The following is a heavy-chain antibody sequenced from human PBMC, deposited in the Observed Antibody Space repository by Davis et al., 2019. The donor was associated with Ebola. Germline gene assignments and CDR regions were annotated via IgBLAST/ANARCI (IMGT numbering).Heavy chain of an antibody. CDR1: GFTFSAYW. Sequence: GESLKISCAASGFTFSAYWMHWVRQAPGKGLVWVSRIKNDGSSTSYADSVKGRFTISRDNAKNTLFLQMNSLRVEDTAVYYCASGRVAGVDWFDPWGQGTLVTVSS. J-gene: IGHJ5*02. V-gene: IGHV3-74*01. CDR3: ASGRVAGVDWFDP. CDR2: IKNDGSST. D-gene: IGHD6-19*01.